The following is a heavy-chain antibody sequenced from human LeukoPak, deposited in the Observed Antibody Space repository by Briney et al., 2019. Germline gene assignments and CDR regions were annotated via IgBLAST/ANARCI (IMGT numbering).Heavy chain of an antibody. J-gene: IGHJ4*02. Sequence: GGSLRLSCAASGFTFSSYEMNWVRQAPGKGLEWVSYISSSGSTIYYADSVKGRFTISRDNAKNSLYLQMNSLRAEDTAVYYCARGALLWFGAKMEYYFDSWGQGTPLTVSS. CDR3: ARGALLWFGAKMEYYFDS. CDR1: GFTFSSYE. V-gene: IGHV3-48*03. D-gene: IGHD3-10*01. CDR2: ISSSGSTI.